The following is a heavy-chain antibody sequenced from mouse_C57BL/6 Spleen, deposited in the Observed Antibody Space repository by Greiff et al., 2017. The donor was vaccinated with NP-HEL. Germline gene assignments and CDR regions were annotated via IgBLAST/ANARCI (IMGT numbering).Heavy chain of an antibody. CDR1: GFTFSSYG. V-gene: IGHV5-6*01. CDR2: ISSGGSYT. CDR3: ARHYYGSRKGYFDV. D-gene: IGHD1-1*01. Sequence: DVQLVESGGDLVKPGGSLKLSCAASGFTFSSYGMSWVRQTPDKRLEWVATISSGGSYTYYPDSVKGRFTISRDNAKNTLYLQMSRLKSEETAMDYCARHYYGSRKGYFDVWGTGTTVTVSS. J-gene: IGHJ1*03.